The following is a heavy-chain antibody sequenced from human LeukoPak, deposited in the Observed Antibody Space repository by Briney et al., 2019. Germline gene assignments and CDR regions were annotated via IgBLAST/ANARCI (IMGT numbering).Heavy chain of an antibody. V-gene: IGHV3-21*01. CDR1: GFTFSSYS. Sequence: GGSLRLSCAASGFTFSSYSMNWVRQAPGKGLEWVSSISSSSSYIYYADSVKGRFTISRDNAKNSLYLQMNSLRAEDTAVSYCARALGYDFWSGYSRTYYGMDVWGQGTRSPSP. J-gene: IGHJ6*02. CDR2: ISSSSSYI. CDR3: ARALGYDFWSGYSRTYYGMDV. D-gene: IGHD3-3*01.